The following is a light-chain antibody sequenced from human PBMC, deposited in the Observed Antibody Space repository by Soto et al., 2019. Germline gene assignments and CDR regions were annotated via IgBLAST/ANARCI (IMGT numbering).Light chain of an antibody. J-gene: IGKJ2*01. CDR3: QHYGNSPYT. CDR2: AAS. V-gene: IGKV3-20*01. CDR1: QNVASNY. Sequence: EIVLTQSPGTLSLSPGERATLSCRASQNVASNYLAWYQQKSGQAPRLLFYAASNRATGVPGRFSGSGSGTDFTLTITRLEPEVSGVYYCQHYGNSPYTFGQGTKLEI.